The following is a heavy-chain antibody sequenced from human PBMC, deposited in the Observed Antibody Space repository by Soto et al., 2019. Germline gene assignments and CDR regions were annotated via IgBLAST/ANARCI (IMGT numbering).Heavy chain of an antibody. CDR1: GFTFDDYA. D-gene: IGHD6-19*01. J-gene: IGHJ4*02. CDR3: AKDLEPYSSGWCFDY. CDR2: ISWNSGSI. V-gene: IGHV3-9*01. Sequence: PGGSLRLSCAASGFTFDDYAMHWVRQAPGKGLEWVSGISWNSGSIGYADSVKGRFTISRDNAKNSLYLQMNSLRAEDTALYYCAKDLEPYSSGWCFDYWGQGTLVTVSS.